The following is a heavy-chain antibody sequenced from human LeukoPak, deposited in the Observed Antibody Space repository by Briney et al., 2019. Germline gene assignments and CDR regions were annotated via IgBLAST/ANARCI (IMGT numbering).Heavy chain of an antibody. J-gene: IGHJ5*02. CDR2: INPNSGGT. D-gene: IGHD2-15*01. CDR3: ATTPHRWQLSILANWFRP. Sequence: ASVKVSCKASGYTFTGYYMHWVRQAPGQGLEWMGRINPNSGGTNYAQKFQGRVTMTRDTSISTAYMELSRLRSDDTAVYYCATTPHRWQLSILANWFRPWGQGTLVTVSS. V-gene: IGHV1-2*06. CDR1: GYTFTGYY.